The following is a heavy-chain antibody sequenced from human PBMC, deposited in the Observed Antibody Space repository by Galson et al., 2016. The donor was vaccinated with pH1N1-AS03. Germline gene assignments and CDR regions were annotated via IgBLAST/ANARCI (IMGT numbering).Heavy chain of an antibody. CDR2: IIPALGTP. Sequence: QSGAEVKKPGDSLKISCKASGGIFNSNAITWVRQAPGQGLEWMGRIIPALGTPNYAQRFQGRVTITADESTSTAYMELSSLRSEDTAVYYCARFSWGSRRRSGYPSMDVWGQGTTVTVSS. V-gene: IGHV1-69*11. CDR1: GGIFNSNA. D-gene: IGHD5-12*01. CDR3: ARFSWGSRRRSGYPSMDV. J-gene: IGHJ6*02.